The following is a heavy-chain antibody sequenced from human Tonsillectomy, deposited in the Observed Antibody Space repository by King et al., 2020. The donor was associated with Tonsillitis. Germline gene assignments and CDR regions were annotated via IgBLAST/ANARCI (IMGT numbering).Heavy chain of an antibody. CDR3: ARGRTGSYSWSFAR. V-gene: IGHV1-2*02. CDR2: INPNSGGT. J-gene: IGHJ2*01. D-gene: IGHD1-26*01. Sequence: QLVQSGAEVKKPGASVKVSCKASGYTFTGYYMHWVRQAPGQGLEWMGWINPNSGGTNSAQRFQGRVTMTMDTSINTAYLELSRLTSDDPAVYYCARGRTGSYSWSFARWGRGSLVTVSS. CDR1: GYTFTGYY.